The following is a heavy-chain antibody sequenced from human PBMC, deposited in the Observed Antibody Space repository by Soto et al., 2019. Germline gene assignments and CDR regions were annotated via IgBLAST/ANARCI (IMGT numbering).Heavy chain of an antibody. V-gene: IGHV1-46*02. CDR3: ARGYCTTHCDGWFDP. D-gene: IGHD2-8*01. J-gene: IGHJ5*02. CDR2: LDPGGGAA. Sequence: GASVKVSCKTSGYTFNTFYIHWVRQAPGQGLEWMGRLDPGGGAATYTQKFKGRNSMSRYTSTRTVYMGLCSLTSENTAVYYCARGYCTTHCDGWFDPWGQGTLVTVSS. CDR1: GYTFNTFY.